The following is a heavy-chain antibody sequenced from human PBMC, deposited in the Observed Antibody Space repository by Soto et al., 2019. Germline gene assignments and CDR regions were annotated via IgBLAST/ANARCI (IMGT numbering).Heavy chain of an antibody. CDR1: GFTFSSYG. V-gene: IGHV3-33*01. CDR2: IWYDGSNK. Sequence: QVQLVESGGGVVQPGRSLRLSCAASGFTFSSYGMHWVRQAPGKGLEWVAVIWYDGSNKYYADSVKGRFTISRDNSKNTLYLQMNSLRAEDTAVYYCARDLAGIDDHYYYGMDVWGQGTTVTVSS. CDR3: ARDLAGIDDHYYYGMDV. D-gene: IGHD1-1*01. J-gene: IGHJ6*02.